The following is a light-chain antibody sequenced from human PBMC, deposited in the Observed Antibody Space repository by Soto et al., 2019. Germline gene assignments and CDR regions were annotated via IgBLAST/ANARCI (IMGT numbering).Light chain of an antibody. CDR2: GAY. Sequence: EIEMTQSPATLSLSPGERATVSCRASQSVGNNLAWYQQKSGQAPRLLIYGAYTRAAGVPARFSGTGSVTEFTLTISSLQSEDVAVYYCHQYDDWPPYTFGQGTKLEFK. CDR3: HQYDDWPPYT. J-gene: IGKJ2*01. V-gene: IGKV3-15*01. CDR1: QSVGNN.